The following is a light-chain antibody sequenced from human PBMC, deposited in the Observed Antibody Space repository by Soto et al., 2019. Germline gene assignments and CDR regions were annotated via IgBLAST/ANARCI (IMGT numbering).Light chain of an antibody. Sequence: EIVMTQSPATLSVSPGERATLSCRASQSVSSNLAWYQQKPGQAPRLLIYGASTRATGIPARFGGSGSGTEFILTFSSLQSEDFAVYYCQQYHKWPLTFGGGTKVEI. V-gene: IGKV3-15*01. CDR1: QSVSSN. J-gene: IGKJ4*01. CDR3: QQYHKWPLT. CDR2: GAS.